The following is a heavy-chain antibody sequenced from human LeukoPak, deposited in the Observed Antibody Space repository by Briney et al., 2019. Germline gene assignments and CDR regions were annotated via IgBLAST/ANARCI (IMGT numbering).Heavy chain of an antibody. CDR1: GFPFSSYG. Sequence: PGGSLRLSCAASGFPFSSYGMHWVRQAPGKGLEWVARLVYDARSDYANSVKGRFSISRDDSKNTLFLDMSNLRAEDTAVYYCAKETSSGNFVTIDCWGQGALVTVSS. J-gene: IGHJ4*02. CDR2: LVYDARS. V-gene: IGHV3-33*03. CDR3: AKETSSGNFVTIDC. D-gene: IGHD1-26*01.